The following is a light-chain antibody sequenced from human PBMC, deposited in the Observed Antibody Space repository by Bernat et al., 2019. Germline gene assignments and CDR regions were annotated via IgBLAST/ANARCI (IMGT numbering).Light chain of an antibody. CDR3: QAWDSSTGV. CDR2: KDN. CDR1: YLGNKY. V-gene: IGLV3-1*01. Sequence: SYELTQAPSMSVSPGQTATITCSGSYLGNKYTCWYQQKPGQSPVLVIYKDNERPSGIPQRCSGSHSGDTATLTISGTQPMDEADYYCQAWDSSTGVFGGGTKLTVL. J-gene: IGLJ3*02.